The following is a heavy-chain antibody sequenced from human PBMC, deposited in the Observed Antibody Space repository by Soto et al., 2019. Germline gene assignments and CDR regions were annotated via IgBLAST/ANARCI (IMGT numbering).Heavy chain of an antibody. V-gene: IGHV3-48*03. J-gene: IGHJ6*02. CDR3: ARDCSSTSCSATYYYYGMDV. CDR2: ISSSGSTI. CDR1: GFTFSSYE. D-gene: IGHD2-2*01. Sequence: EVQLVESGGGLVQPGGSLRLSCAASGFTFSSYEMNWVRQAPGKGLEWVSYISSSGSTIYYADSVKGRFTISRDNAKNSLYLQMTSLRAEDTAVYYCARDCSSTSCSATYYYYGMDVWGQGTTVTVSS.